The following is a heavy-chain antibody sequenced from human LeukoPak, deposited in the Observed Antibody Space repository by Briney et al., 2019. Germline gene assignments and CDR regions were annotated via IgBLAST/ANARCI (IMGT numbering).Heavy chain of an antibody. Sequence: GASVKVSCKASGGTFSSYAISWVRQAPGQGLEWMGWINPNSGGTNYAQKFQGRVTMTRDTSISTAYMELSRLRSDDTAVYYCARAKLDYYDSSGPFDYWGQGTLVTVSS. CDR1: GGTFSSYA. J-gene: IGHJ4*02. CDR2: INPNSGGT. CDR3: ARAKLDYYDSSGPFDY. D-gene: IGHD3-22*01. V-gene: IGHV1-2*02.